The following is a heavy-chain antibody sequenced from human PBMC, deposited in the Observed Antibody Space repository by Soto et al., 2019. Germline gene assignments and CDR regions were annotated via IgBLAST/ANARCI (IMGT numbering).Heavy chain of an antibody. D-gene: IGHD6-19*01. Sequence: GGSLRLSCAASGFSFSTYGIHWVRQAPGKGLEWVAFISNDGSNKYYADSVKGRFTISRDNSKNTLYLQMNSLRAEDTAVFYCAKERSSGWSLDYWGQGTLVTVSS. CDR2: ISNDGSNK. CDR3: AKERSSGWSLDY. J-gene: IGHJ4*02. V-gene: IGHV3-30*18. CDR1: GFSFSTYG.